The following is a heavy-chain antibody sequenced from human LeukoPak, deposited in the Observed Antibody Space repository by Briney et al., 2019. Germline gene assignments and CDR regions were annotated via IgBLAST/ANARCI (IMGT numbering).Heavy chain of an antibody. CDR3: ARQKCTSASCLTKNAFDI. CDR2: IYTSGST. D-gene: IGHD2-2*01. J-gene: IGHJ3*02. CDR1: GSISGYY. V-gene: IGHV4-4*09. Sequence: TLSLTCTVSGSISGYYWSWIRQPPGKGLEWIGYIYTSGSTNYNPSLESRVTISVDTSKNQFSLDLSSVTAADTAVYYCARQKCTSASCLTKNAFDIWGQGTMVTVSS.